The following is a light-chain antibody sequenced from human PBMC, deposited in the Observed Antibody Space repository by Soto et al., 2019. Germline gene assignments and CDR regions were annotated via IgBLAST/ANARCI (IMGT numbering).Light chain of an antibody. Sequence: ESQMTQSPSCLCACVGDRVIINCGASHSIGKHLNWYQQKPGKAPKFLIDGASTLQNGVPSRFTGSGSGTDFTLTVNSLQAEDFATYYCQQSYTSPTTFGQGTRLE. V-gene: IGKV1-39*01. CDR2: GAS. J-gene: IGKJ5*01. CDR3: QQSYTSPTT. CDR1: HSIGKH.